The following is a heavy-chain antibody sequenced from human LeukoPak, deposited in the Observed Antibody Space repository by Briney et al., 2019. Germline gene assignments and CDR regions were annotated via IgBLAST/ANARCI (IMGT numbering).Heavy chain of an antibody. J-gene: IGHJ3*02. CDR1: GFIFSSYA. CDR2: IGGTGVRT. V-gene: IGHV3-23*01. Sequence: GGSLRLSCAASGFIFSSYAMSWVRQAPGKGLEWVSTIGGTGVRTYYADSVKGRFTISRDNSKNTLYLQMNSLRAEDTAVYYCARGGSYLSAFDIWGQGTMVTVSS. D-gene: IGHD1-26*01. CDR3: ARGGSYLSAFDI.